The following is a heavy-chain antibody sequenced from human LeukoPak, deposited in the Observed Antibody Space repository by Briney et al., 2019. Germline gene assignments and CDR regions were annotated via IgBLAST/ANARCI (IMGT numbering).Heavy chain of an antibody. CDR1: GFTVTSNY. J-gene: IGHJ4*02. CDR2: IYDDDQT. D-gene: IGHD4-11*01. CDR3: ARHYSDFLTYFDF. V-gene: IGHV3-53*01. Sequence: PGGSLRLSCAASGFTVTSNYMSWVRQAPGKGLEWVSIIYDDDQTHYADSVRGRFTISRDKSKNTLYFQMNSLRAKDTAVYYCARHYSDFLTYFDFWGQGTLVTVSS.